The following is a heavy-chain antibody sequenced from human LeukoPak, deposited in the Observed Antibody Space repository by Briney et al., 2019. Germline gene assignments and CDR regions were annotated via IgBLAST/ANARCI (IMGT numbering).Heavy chain of an antibody. CDR3: ARDKWEPRYAFDI. CDR2: IYYSGST. Sequence: SETLSLTCTVSGGSISSYYWSWIRQPPGKGLEWIGYIYYSGSTNYNPSLKSRVTISVDTSKTQFSLKLSSVTAADTAVYYCARDKWEPRYAFDIWGQGTMVTVSS. CDR1: GGSISSYY. D-gene: IGHD1-26*01. J-gene: IGHJ3*02. V-gene: IGHV4-59*12.